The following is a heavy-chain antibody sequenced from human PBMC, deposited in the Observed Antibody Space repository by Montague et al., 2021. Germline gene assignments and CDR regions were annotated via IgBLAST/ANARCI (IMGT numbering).Heavy chain of an antibody. D-gene: IGHD1-26*01. CDR3: ARGRWAPFDY. CDR1: GFTFSDYW. CDR2: IKQDGSDQ. J-gene: IGHJ4*02. Sequence: SLRLSCAVSGFTFSDYWMNWVRQAPGKGLEWVANIKQDGSDQYYVDSVKGRFTISRDNAKNSVYLQMGSLRAEDSAVYYCARGRWAPFDYWGQGTLVTVSS. V-gene: IGHV3-7*03.